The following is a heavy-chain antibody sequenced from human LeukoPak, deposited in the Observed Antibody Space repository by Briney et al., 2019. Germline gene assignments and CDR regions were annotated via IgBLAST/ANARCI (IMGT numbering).Heavy chain of an antibody. V-gene: IGHV1-69*05. Sequence: GASVKVSCKASGYTFTSYAISWVRQAPGQGLEWMGGIIPIFGTANYAQKFQGRVTITTDESTSTAYMELSSLRSEDTAVYYCARDRPLYCSGGSCAAGYWGQGTLVTVSS. CDR1: GYTFTSYA. CDR2: IIPIFGTA. D-gene: IGHD2-15*01. CDR3: ARDRPLYCSGGSCAAGY. J-gene: IGHJ4*02.